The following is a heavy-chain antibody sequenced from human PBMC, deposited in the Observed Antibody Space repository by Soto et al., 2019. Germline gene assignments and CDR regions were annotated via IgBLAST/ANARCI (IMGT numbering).Heavy chain of an antibody. CDR2: IYYSGTT. V-gene: IGHV4-28*01. Sequence: PSETLSLTCAVSGYSLRPSNWWGWIRQPPGKGLEWIGYIYYSGTTYYNPSLKSRVTMSVDTSKNQFSLKLSSVTAADTAVYYCARQVRGGKSNAYNYFDPCGQGSLVT. D-gene: IGHD3-16*01. CDR1: GYSLRPSNW. CDR3: ARQVRGGKSNAYNYFDP. J-gene: IGHJ5*02.